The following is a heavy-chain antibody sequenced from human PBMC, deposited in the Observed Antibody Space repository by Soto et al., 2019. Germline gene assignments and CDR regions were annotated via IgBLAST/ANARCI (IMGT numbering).Heavy chain of an antibody. J-gene: IGHJ4*02. CDR1: GYSFSSYW. V-gene: IGHV5-51*01. Sequence: GESLKISCKGSGYSFSSYWIAWVRQMPGKGLECMGVIYPADSDTRYSPSFQGQVTISADKSISTAYLQWSSLKASDTAMYYCARTSDGYPYYFDYWGQGTLVTVSS. CDR2: IYPADSDT. CDR3: ARTSDGYPYYFDY. D-gene: IGHD5-12*01.